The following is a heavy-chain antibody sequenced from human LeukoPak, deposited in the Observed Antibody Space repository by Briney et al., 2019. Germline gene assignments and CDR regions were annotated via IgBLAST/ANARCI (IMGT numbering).Heavy chain of an antibody. CDR1: RFSLSTIGMG. CDR3: AHRYYLREFDG. CDR2: IYWDNDK. J-gene: IGHJ4*02. D-gene: IGHD1-26*01. V-gene: IGHV2-5*05. Sequence: GSGPTLVKPTQTLTLTCAFSRFSLSTIGMGVGWIRQAPGKALERLAPIYWDNDKSYGPSLKSRLTITKDTSKSQVVLTMTNMDPVDTGTYFCAHRYYLREFDGWGQGTLVTAS.